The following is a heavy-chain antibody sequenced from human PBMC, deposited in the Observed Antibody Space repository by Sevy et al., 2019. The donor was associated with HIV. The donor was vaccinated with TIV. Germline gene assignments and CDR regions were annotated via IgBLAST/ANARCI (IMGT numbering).Heavy chain of an antibody. V-gene: IGHV3-33*01. CDR3: ARDLEFYDYGDYGPAFMPDY. D-gene: IGHD4-17*01. CDR1: GFTFSTYG. CDR2: MWFDGSNT. J-gene: IGHJ4*02. Sequence: GGSLRLSCAASGFTFSTYGMHWVRQAPGKGLEWVAVMWFDGSNTYYADSVKGRFPISRDIAKNTLHLQMNSLRAEDTAVYYCARDLEFYDYGDYGPAFMPDYWGQGTLVTVSS.